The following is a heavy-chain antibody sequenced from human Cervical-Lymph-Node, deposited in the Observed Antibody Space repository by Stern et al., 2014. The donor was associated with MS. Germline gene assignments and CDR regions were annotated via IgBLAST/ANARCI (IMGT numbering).Heavy chain of an antibody. CDR2: IGTAGDT. CDR3: ARVAHDITIGYGMDV. J-gene: IGHJ6*02. D-gene: IGHD3-3*01. CDR1: GFTFSSYD. V-gene: IGHV3-13*01. Sequence: VQLVESGGGLVQPGGSLRLSCAASGFTFSSYDMHWVRQATGKGLEWVSAIGTAGDTYYPGSVKGRFTISRENAKNSLYLQMNSLRAGDTAVYYCARVAHDITIGYGMDVWGQGTTVTVSS.